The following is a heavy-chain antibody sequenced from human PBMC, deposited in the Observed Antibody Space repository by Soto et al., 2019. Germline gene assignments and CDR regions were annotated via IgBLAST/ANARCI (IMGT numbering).Heavy chain of an antibody. CDR3: ERRYGWRAFDI. D-gene: IGHD3-10*01. J-gene: IGHJ3*02. Sequence: QVQLQESGPGLVKPSETLSLTCTVSGGSISSYYWSWIRQPPGKGLEWSGNIYYSVSTNYNPTLNSTVPQALDTCRHRFALKRRQVTAAGAAVCFCERRYGWRAFDIGVQGTMVTVSS. CDR1: GGSISSYY. V-gene: IGHV4-59*01. CDR2: IYYSVST.